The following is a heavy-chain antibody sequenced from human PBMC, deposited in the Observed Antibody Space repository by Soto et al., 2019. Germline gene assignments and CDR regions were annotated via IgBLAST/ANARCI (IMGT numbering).Heavy chain of an antibody. Sequence: QVQLVESGGGVVQPGRSVRLSCAASGFTFSSYAMHWVRQAPGKGLEWVAVISYDGSNKYYADSVKGRFTISRDNSKNTLYLQMNSLRAEDTAVYYCARDSAAVAGTFGEYWGQVTLVTVSS. J-gene: IGHJ4*02. D-gene: IGHD6-19*01. V-gene: IGHV3-30-3*01. CDR2: ISYDGSNK. CDR1: GFTFSSYA. CDR3: ARDSAAVAGTFGEY.